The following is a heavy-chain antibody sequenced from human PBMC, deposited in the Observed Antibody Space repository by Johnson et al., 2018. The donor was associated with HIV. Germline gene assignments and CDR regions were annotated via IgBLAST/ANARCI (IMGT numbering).Heavy chain of an antibody. CDR1: GFTFSDYY. J-gene: IGHJ3*02. CDR3: ARDYYDSSGYHHAFDI. Sequence: QVQLVESGGGLVKPGGSLRLSCVGSGFTFSDYYMSWVRQAPGKWLEWIAYISGGSAGTFYADSVKGRFTISRDNGNKEVYLQMDSLRVEDTAVYYCARDYYDSSGYHHAFDIWGQGTMVTVSS. V-gene: IGHV3-11*04. D-gene: IGHD3-22*01. CDR2: ISGGSAGT.